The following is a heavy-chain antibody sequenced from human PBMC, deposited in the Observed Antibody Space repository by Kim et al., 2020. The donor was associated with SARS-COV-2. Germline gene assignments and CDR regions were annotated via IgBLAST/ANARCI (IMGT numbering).Heavy chain of an antibody. CDR1: GFTFSSYG. J-gene: IGHJ4*02. CDR3: AKGHSGGSSGSSDY. Sequence: GGSLRLSCAASGFTFSSYGTHWVRQAPGKGLEWVAVISYDGSNKYYADSVKGRFTISRDNSKNTLYLQMNSLRAEDTAVYYCAKGHSGGSSGSSDYWGQGTLVTVSS. V-gene: IGHV3-30*18. CDR2: ISYDGSNK. D-gene: IGHD6-19*01.